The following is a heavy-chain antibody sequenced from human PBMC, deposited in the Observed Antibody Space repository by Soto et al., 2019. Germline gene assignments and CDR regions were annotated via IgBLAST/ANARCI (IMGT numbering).Heavy chain of an antibody. V-gene: IGHV3-23*01. J-gene: IGHJ4*02. CDR2: ISGIGVST. CDR3: AKADYYDFWSGYYYYFDY. D-gene: IGHD3-3*01. CDR1: GFTFSSYA. Sequence: GGSLRLSCAASGFTFSSYAMSWVRQAPGKGLEWVSTISGIGVSTYYADSVKGRFTVSRDNSKNTLYLQMNSLRAEDTAVYYCAKADYYDFWSGYYYYFDYWGQGTLVTVSS.